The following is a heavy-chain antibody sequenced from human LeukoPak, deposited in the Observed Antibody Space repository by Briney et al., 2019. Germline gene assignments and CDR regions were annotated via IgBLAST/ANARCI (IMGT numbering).Heavy chain of an antibody. J-gene: IGHJ6*03. V-gene: IGHV4-34*01. D-gene: IGHD3-10*01. Sequence: PSETLSLTCAVYGGSFSGYYWSWIRQPPGKGLEWIASVHHSGSTYYNPSLKSRLTISVDTSKNQFSLKMSSVTAADTAVYFCARQLYVSGSYYAPMDVWGKGTTVTISS. CDR2: VHHSGST. CDR3: ARQLYVSGSYYAPMDV. CDR1: GGSFSGYY.